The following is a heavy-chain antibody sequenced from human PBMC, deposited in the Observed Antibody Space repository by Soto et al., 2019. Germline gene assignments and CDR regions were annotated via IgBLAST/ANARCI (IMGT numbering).Heavy chain of an antibody. CDR2: IHYSGST. CDR1: GGSISSSTSY. V-gene: IGHV4-39*01. D-gene: IGHD2-2*01. Sequence: QLQLQESGPGLVKPSETLSLTCTVSGGSISSSTSYWGWIRQPPGKGLEWIATIHYSGSTYYNPSLKRRVTISVDTSKNQFSLKLSSVTATDTAVYYCARWLSIVVPVAAFDYWGQGALVTVSS. CDR3: ARWLSIVVPVAAFDY. J-gene: IGHJ4*02.